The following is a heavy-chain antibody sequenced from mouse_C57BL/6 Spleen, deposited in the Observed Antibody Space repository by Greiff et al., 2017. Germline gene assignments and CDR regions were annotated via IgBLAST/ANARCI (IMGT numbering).Heavy chain of an antibody. D-gene: IGHD3-2*02. V-gene: IGHV14-3*01. CDR1: GFNIKSTY. CDR3: ARYAQGRDYAMDY. Sequence: EVQLQQSVAELVRPGASVKLSCTASGFNIKSTYMHWVKQRPEQGLEWIGRIDPANGNTKYAPKFQGKATITADTSSNTAYLQLSSLTSEDTAIYYCARYAQGRDYAMDYWGQGTSVTVSS. J-gene: IGHJ4*01. CDR2: IDPANGNT.